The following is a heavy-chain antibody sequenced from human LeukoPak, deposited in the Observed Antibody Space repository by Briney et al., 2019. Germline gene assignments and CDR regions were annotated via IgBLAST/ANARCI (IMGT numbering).Heavy chain of an antibody. D-gene: IGHD6-13*01. CDR1: GGTISRYA. CDR3: ARAPGIAAAGTGTFDY. CDR2: IIPIFGTA. Sequence: ASVKVSCKASGGTISRYAISWVRQAPGQGLEWMGGIIPIFGTANYAQKFQGRVTITADKSTSTAYMELSSLRSEDTAVYYCARAPGIAAAGTGTFDYWGQGTLVTVSS. J-gene: IGHJ4*02. V-gene: IGHV1-69*06.